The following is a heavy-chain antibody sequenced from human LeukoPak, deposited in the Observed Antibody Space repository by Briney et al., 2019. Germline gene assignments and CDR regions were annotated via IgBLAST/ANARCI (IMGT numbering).Heavy chain of an antibody. V-gene: IGHV4-38-2*02. Sequence: SETLSLTCGVSGYSISTTNYWGRIRQPPGKGLEWIGSIYHSGSVHYNPSLKSRLTISVDTSKNQFSLKLSSVTAADTAVYYCARDFGSGGTWRGWFDPWGQGALVTVSS. J-gene: IGHJ5*02. CDR1: GYSISTTNY. D-gene: IGHD2-15*01. CDR3: ARDFGSGGTWRGWFDP. CDR2: IYHSGSV.